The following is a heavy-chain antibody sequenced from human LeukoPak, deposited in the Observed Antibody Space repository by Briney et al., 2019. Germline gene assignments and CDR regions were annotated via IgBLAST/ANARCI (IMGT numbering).Heavy chain of an antibody. CDR1: GGSISSSSYY. V-gene: IGHV4-39*01. CDR2: IYYSGST. Sequence: SETLSLTCTVSGGSISSSSYYWGWIRQPPGKGLEWIGSIYYSGSTYYNPSLKSRVTISVDTSKNQFSLKLSSVTAADTAVYYCARVSYDFSSAPQYILDVWGKGTTVTVSS. J-gene: IGHJ6*04. CDR3: ARVSYDFSSAPQYILDV. D-gene: IGHD3-3*01.